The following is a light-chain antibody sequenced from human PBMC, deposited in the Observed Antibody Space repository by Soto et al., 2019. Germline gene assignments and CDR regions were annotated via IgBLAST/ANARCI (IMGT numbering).Light chain of an antibody. CDR2: GAS. V-gene: IGKV3-20*01. CDR3: QQYGSSGT. CDR1: QSVSNNY. Sequence: IVLTQSPVTLSLSAGERATLSCRASQSVSNNYLAWYQQKPGQAPRLLIYGASNSATGIPDRFSGSGSGTDFTLSTSRLEPEEFAVYFSQQYGSSGTVGQGTKVDIK. J-gene: IGKJ1*01.